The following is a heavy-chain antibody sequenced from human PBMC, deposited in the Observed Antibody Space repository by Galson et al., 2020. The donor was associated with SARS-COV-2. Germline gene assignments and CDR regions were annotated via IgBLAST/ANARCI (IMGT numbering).Heavy chain of an antibody. Sequence: GESLKISCAASGFTFSSYGMHWVRQAPGKGLEWVVVIWYDGSNKYYADSVKGRFTISRDNSKNTLYLQMNSLRAEDTAVYYCATGPVPAASENIDHWNYELGSYYYYGMDVWGQGTTVTVSS. CDR2: IWYDGSNK. CDR3: ATGPVPAASENIDHWNYELGSYYYYGMDV. V-gene: IGHV3-33*01. D-gene: IGHD2-2*01. J-gene: IGHJ6*02. CDR1: GFTFSSYG.